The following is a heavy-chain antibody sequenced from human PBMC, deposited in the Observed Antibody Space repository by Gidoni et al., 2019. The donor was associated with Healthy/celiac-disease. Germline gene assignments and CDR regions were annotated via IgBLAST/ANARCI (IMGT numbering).Heavy chain of an antibody. V-gene: IGHV3-30-3*01. CDR1: AFPFSSYA. D-gene: IGHD3-9*01. J-gene: IGHJ4*02. CDR3: ARGNEDIVSGYYPGGDY. CDR2: ISYEGSNK. Sequence: QVRLVASGGGVVQPGRSLTLSCAASAFPFSSYAMHWVRQAPGKWLEWVVGISYEGSNKNYAESEKGRLTIARDNTKNTLELKMNSLRDEDTDVYYWARGNEDIVSGYYPGGDYWGQGTLVTVSS.